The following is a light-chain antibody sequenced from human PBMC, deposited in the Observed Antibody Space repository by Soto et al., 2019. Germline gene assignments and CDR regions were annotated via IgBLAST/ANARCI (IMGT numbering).Light chain of an antibody. V-gene: IGLV1-44*01. CDR3: AAWDDSLNGWV. CDR1: SSNIGSNP. CDR2: SNN. J-gene: IGLJ3*02. Sequence: QSVLTQPPSASGTPGQRVTISCTRTSSNIGSNPVNWYQQLPGTAPKALIYSNNQRPSGVPDRFSGSKSGTSASLAISGLQAEDEADYHCAAWDDSLNGWVFGGGTKLTVL.